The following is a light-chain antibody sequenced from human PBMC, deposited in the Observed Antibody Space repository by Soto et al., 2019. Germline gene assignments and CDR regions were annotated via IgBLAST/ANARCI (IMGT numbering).Light chain of an antibody. J-gene: IGLJ1*01. CDR1: NIGSKS. Sequence: SYELAHPASVSLAPGHTARITCGGNNIGSKSVHWYQQKPGQAPVLVVYDDSDRPSGIPERFSGSNSGNTATLTISRVEAGDEADYYCQVWDSSSDHYVFGTGTKVTVL. CDR3: QVWDSSSDHYV. V-gene: IGLV3-21*02. CDR2: DDS.